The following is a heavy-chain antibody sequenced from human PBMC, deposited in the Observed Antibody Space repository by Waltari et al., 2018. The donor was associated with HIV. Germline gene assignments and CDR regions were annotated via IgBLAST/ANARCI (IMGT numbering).Heavy chain of an antibody. D-gene: IGHD2-15*01. Sequence: QVQLVQSGAEVKKPGASVKVSCKASGYTFTSYDINWVRQATGQGLEWMGWMNANSGNTGYVQKFQGRVTMTRNTSISTAYMELSSLRSEDTAGYYCARGRVGYCSGGSCSNWFDPWGQGTLVTVSS. V-gene: IGHV1-8*01. CDR1: GYTFTSYD. CDR3: ARGRVGYCSGGSCSNWFDP. CDR2: MNANSGNT. J-gene: IGHJ5*02.